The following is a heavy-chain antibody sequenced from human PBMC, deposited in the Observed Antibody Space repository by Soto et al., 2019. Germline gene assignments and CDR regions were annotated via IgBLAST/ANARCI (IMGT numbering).Heavy chain of an antibody. CDR3: ARADIVVVPAAIPYYYYYGMDV. CDR1: GGTFSSYA. J-gene: IGHJ6*02. D-gene: IGHD2-2*01. Sequence: GASVKVSCKASGGTFSSYAISWVRQAPGQGLEWMGGIIPIFGTANYAQKFQGRVTITADESTSTAYMELSSLRSEDTAVYYCARADIVVVPAAIPYYYYYGMDVWGQGTTVTVYS. CDR2: IIPIFGTA. V-gene: IGHV1-69*13.